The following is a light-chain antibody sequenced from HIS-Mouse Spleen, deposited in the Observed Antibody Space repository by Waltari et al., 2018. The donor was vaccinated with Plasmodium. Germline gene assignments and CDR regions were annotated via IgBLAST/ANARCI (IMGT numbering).Light chain of an antibody. CDR1: QSISSW. CDR3: QQYNSYWT. V-gene: IGKV1-5*03. J-gene: IGKJ1*01. Sequence: DIQMTQSPSPLSASVGDRVNITCRASQSISSWLAWYQQKPGKAPKLLIYKASSLESGVPSRFSGSGSGTEFTLTISSLQPDDFATYYCQQYNSYWTFGQGTKVEIK. CDR2: KAS.